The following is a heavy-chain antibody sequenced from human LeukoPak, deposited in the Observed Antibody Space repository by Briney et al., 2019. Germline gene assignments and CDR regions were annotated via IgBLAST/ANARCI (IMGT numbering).Heavy chain of an antibody. CDR2: INWNGGST. V-gene: IGHV3-20*04. CDR1: GFTFDDYG. J-gene: IGHJ6*03. Sequence: GGSLRLSCAGSGFTFDDYGMSWVRQAPGKGLEWVSGINWNGGSTGYADSVKGRFTISRDNAKNSLYLQMNSLRAEDTALYYCARISLTTGSYYYYYMDVWGKGTTVTVSS. CDR3: ARISLTTGSYYYYYMDV. D-gene: IGHD4-17*01.